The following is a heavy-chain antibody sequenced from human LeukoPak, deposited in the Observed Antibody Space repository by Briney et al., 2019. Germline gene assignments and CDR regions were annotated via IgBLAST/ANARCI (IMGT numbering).Heavy chain of an antibody. V-gene: IGHV1-18*01. CDR2: ISAYNGNT. Sequence: ASVTVSCKASGYTFTSYGISWVRQAPGQGLEWMGWISAYNGNTNYAQKLQGRVTMTTDTSTSTAYMELRSLRSDDTAVYYCARVALVRGVIITNWFDPWGQGTLVTVSS. CDR3: ARVALVRGVIITNWFDP. J-gene: IGHJ5*02. D-gene: IGHD3-10*01. CDR1: GYTFTSYG.